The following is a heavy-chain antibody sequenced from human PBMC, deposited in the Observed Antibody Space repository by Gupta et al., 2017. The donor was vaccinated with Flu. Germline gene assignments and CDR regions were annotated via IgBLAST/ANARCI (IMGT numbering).Heavy chain of an antibody. V-gene: IGHV3-23*01. CDR3: AKGYCSGDHCLVYYGMDF. Sequence: EMQLSESGGVLAQPGGSLRLSCGASGFAFHSYTMTWVRQAPGKGLEGVSGLSGTGGRAYYADSVQGRFTISRDNSKNTLYLQMNNLRAEDTSVYFCAKGYCSGDHCLVYYGMDFWGQGTTVTVSS. CDR2: LSGTGGRA. J-gene: IGHJ6*02. D-gene: IGHD2-15*01. CDR1: GFAFHSYT.